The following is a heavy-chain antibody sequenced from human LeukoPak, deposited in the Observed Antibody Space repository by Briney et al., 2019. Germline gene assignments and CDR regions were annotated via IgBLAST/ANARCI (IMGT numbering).Heavy chain of an antibody. CDR1: GYTFTSYY. CDR2: INPSGGST. Sequence: ASVKVSCKASGYTFTSYYMHWVRQAPGQGLEWMGIINPSGGSTSYAQKFQGRVTMTRDTSTSTVYMELSSLRSEDTAVYYCARFYRPKRFLEWSAPFDPWGQGTLVTVSS. V-gene: IGHV1-46*01. J-gene: IGHJ5*02. D-gene: IGHD3-3*01. CDR3: ARFYRPKRFLEWSAPFDP.